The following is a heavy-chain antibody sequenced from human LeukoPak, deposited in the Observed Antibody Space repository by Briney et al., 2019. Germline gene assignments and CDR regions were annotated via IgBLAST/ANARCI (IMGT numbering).Heavy chain of an antibody. D-gene: IGHD2-8*02. CDR3: ARSFWSYYYMDV. J-gene: IGHJ6*03. CDR1: GGSISSSSYY. Sequence: SETLSLTCTVSGGSISSSSYYWGWIRQPPGKGLEWIGSIYYRGSTYYNPSLKSRVTISVDTSKNQFSLKLSSVTAADTAVYYCARSFWSYYYMDVWGKGTTVTVSS. V-gene: IGHV4-39*07. CDR2: IYYRGST.